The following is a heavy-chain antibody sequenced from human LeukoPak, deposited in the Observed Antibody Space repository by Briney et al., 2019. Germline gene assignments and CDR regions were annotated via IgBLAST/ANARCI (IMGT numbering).Heavy chain of an antibody. Sequence: PGGSLRLSCAASGFTVSSNYMSWVRQAPGKGLEWVSVIYSGGRTYYADSVKGRFTISRDNSKNTLYLQMNSLRAEDTAVYYCARGAWSEWMXSDXFDYWGQGSLVTVSS. D-gene: IGHD3-3*01. CDR1: GFTVSSNY. J-gene: IGHJ4*02. CDR2: IYSGGRT. CDR3: ARGAWSEWMXSDXFDY. V-gene: IGHV3-66*01.